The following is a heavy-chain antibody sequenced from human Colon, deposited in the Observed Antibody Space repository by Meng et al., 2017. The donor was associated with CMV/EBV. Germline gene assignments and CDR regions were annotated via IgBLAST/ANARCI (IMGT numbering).Heavy chain of an antibody. Sequence: QLGQSGAEVKKPGASVKISCKASGYTFTDYYIHWLRQAPGQGFEWMGWINPHIGGTNYAQKFLGRVTMTRDTSISTAYMDLSSLISDDTAVYYCARGPASGAFDIWGQGTMVTVSS. CDR2: INPHIGGT. CDR1: GYTFTDYY. V-gene: IGHV1-2*02. D-gene: IGHD1-1*01. CDR3: ARGPASGAFDI. J-gene: IGHJ3*02.